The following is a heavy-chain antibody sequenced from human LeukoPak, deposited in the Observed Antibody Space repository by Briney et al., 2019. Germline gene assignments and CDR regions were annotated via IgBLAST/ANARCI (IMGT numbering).Heavy chain of an antibody. CDR2: IYYSGST. V-gene: IGHV4-39*01. Sequence: SETLSLTCTVSGGSISSSSYYWGWIRQPPGKGLEWIGSIYYSGSTYYNPSLKSRVTISVDTSKNQFSLKLSSVTAADTAVYYCARHNWEYYFDYWGQGTLVTVSS. D-gene: IGHD7-27*01. J-gene: IGHJ4*02. CDR1: GGSISSSSYY. CDR3: ARHNWEYYFDY.